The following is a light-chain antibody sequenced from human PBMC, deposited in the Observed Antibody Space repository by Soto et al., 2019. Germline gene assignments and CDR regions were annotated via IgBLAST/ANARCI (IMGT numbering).Light chain of an antibody. V-gene: IGKV3D-15*01. CDR3: QQYNDWPLT. CDR2: GAF. CDR1: QSVSGSR. J-gene: IGKJ4*01. Sequence: ETVLTQSPGTLSLSPGERATLSCRASQSVSGSRLAWYHQKPGQAPRLLIYGAFTRATGIPARFSGSGSGTEFSLTISSLQSEDFAVYYCQQYNDWPLTFGGGTKVDIK.